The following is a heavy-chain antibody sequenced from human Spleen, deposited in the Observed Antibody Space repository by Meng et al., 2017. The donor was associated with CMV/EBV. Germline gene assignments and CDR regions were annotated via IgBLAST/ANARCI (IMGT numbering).Heavy chain of an antibody. D-gene: IGHD6-19*01. Sequence: ETLSLTCAASGFIFDDYTMHWVRQAPGKGLEWVSLISWDGGSTYYADSLEGRFTISRDNSRNSLYLQMNNLRTEDTALYYCATSPYSSGHMVRYFDSWGQGTLVTVSS. CDR1: GFIFDDYT. V-gene: IGHV3-43*01. J-gene: IGHJ4*02. CDR2: ISWDGGST. CDR3: ATSPYSSGHMVRYFDS.